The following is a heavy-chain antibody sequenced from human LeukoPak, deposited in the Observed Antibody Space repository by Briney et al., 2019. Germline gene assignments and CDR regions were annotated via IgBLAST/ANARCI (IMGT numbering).Heavy chain of an antibody. V-gene: IGHV3-23*01. CDR1: GFTFSSYG. D-gene: IGHD1-26*01. CDR2: ISDNGAYT. J-gene: IGHJ2*01. Sequence: GGSLRLSCAASGFTFSSYGMKWVRQAPGKGLEWVSTISDNGAYTYYADSLKGRFTISRDNSKNTLYLQMNNLRAEDTAVYYCAKNLLGSGSYSWYFDLWGRGTLVTVSS. CDR3: AKNLLGSGSYSWYFDL.